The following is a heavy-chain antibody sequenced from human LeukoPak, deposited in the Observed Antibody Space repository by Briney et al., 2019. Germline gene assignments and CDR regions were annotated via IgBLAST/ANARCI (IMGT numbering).Heavy chain of an antibody. J-gene: IGHJ4*02. CDR2: ISGSGGST. D-gene: IGHD6-19*01. Sequence: GGSLRLSCAASGFTFSSYSMNWVRQAPGKGLEWVSAISGSGGSTYYADSVKGRFTISRDNSKNTLYLQMNSLRAEDTAVYYCAKMTESSGWTVKDFDYWGQGTLVTVSS. CDR3: AKMTESSGWTVKDFDY. V-gene: IGHV3-23*01. CDR1: GFTFSSYS.